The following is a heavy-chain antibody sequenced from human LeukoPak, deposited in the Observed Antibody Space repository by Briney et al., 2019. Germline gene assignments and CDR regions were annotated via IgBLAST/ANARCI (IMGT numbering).Heavy chain of an antibody. CDR1: GFTFSDSW. Sequence: QTGGFLRLSCAASGFTFSDSWMSWVRQAPGKGLEWVANMNQDGSAKGYVDSVKGRFTISRDNARNSLYLQMSSLRPEDTAVYYCATYTHWVAGDVWGQGTTVTVSS. CDR3: ATYTHWVAGDV. J-gene: IGHJ6*02. D-gene: IGHD3-16*01. V-gene: IGHV3-7*01. CDR2: MNQDGSAK.